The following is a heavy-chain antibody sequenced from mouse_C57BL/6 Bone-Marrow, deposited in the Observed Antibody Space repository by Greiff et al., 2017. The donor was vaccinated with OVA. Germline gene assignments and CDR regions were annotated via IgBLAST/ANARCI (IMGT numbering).Heavy chain of an antibody. D-gene: IGHD1-1*01. V-gene: IGHV1-74*01. Sequence: QVQLKQPGAELVKPGASVMVSCKASGYTFTSYWMHWVKQRPGQGLEWIGRIHPSDSDTNYNQKFKSKATMTVDKSSSTAYMQLSSLTSEDYAVYYCERRDRDYSGNMKYDFDYWGQGTNLTVS. CDR3: ERRDRDYSGNMKYDFDY. CDR1: GYTFTSYW. J-gene: IGHJ2*01. CDR2: IHPSDSDT.